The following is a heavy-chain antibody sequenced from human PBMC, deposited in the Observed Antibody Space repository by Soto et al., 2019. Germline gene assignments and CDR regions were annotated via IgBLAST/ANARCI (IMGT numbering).Heavy chain of an antibody. CDR2: ISHDGSNK. CDR3: AKHLLAVAGYLLGMDV. V-gene: IGHV3-30*18. Sequence: QVQLVESGGGEVQAGRSLRLSCAASGFTFSTDGMHWVRQAPGKGLEWVAVISHDGSNKYFADSVKGRFTISRENSQNTLYLQMSSLRVEDTAVYYCAKHLLAVAGYLLGMDVWGQGTTVTVSS. CDR1: GFTFSTDG. D-gene: IGHD6-19*01. J-gene: IGHJ6*02.